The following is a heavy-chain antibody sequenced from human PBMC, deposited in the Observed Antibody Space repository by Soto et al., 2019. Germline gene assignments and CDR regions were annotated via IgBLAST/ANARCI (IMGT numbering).Heavy chain of an antibody. V-gene: IGHV3-49*04. Sequence: EVQLVESGGGLVQPGRSLRLSCTASGFTFGDYAMSWVRQAPGKGLEWVGFIRSKAYGGTTEYAASVKGRFTISRDDSKSIAYLQMNSLKTEDTAVYYCTRGPPMYYYDSSGYYYFDYWGQGTLVTVSS. D-gene: IGHD3-22*01. J-gene: IGHJ4*02. CDR1: GFTFGDYA. CDR2: IRSKAYGGTT. CDR3: TRGPPMYYYDSSGYYYFDY.